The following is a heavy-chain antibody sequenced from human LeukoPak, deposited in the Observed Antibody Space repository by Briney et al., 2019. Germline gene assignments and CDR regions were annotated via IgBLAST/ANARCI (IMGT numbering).Heavy chain of an antibody. Sequence: GASVKVSCKASGYTFTSYGSSWVRQAPGQGVEWMGCSSAYKGNTNYARKLQGRVTMTTATYTSTASMELRSLRSDDTAVYYCQRAMPRSARIAVAGHLWGQGTLVTVSS. J-gene: IGHJ4*02. D-gene: IGHD6-19*01. CDR3: QRAMPRSARIAVAGHL. V-gene: IGHV1-18*01. CDR1: GYTFTSYG. CDR2: SSAYKGNT.